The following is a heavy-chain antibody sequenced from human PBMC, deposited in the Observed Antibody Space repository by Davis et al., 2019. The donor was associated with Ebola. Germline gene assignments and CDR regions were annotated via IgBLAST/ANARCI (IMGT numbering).Heavy chain of an antibody. CDR3: TTPGGQDSGYDVFDI. J-gene: IGHJ3*02. CDR1: GYTFTNYY. V-gene: IGHV1-46*03. Sequence: ASVKVSCTASGYTFTNYYMHWVRQAPGQGLEWMGMINPNDGRTIYAQKFQGRVTVTRDTSMTTVYMDLSSLRSEDTALYYCTTPGGQDSGYDVFDIWGQGTMVTVSS. D-gene: IGHD5-12*01. CDR2: INPNDGRT.